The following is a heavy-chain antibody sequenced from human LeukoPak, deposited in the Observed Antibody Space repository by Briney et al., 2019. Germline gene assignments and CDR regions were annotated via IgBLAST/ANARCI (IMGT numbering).Heavy chain of an antibody. CDR1: GGSISSYY. Sequence: PSETLSLTCTVSGGSISSYYWSWIRQPPGQGLERIGYIYYSESTNSNPSLNSRVTISVDTSKNQIYLKLSSVTAAATDMYYCECANTVTTPNDYWGQGPLVTVSS. D-gene: IGHD4-4*01. CDR3: ECANTVTTPNDY. CDR2: IYYSEST. V-gene: IGHV4-59*08. J-gene: IGHJ4*02.